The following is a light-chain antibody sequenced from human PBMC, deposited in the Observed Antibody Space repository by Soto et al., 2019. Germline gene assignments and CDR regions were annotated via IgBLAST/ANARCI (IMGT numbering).Light chain of an antibody. CDR1: QSVISSY. Sequence: EIVLTQSPGTLSMSPGKRATLSCRASQSVISSYLAWYQQKPGQAPRLLIYGASSRATGIPDRFSGSGSGTDFTLTISRLEPEDFAVYYCQQYDNSPITFGQGTRLEIK. CDR2: GAS. CDR3: QQYDNSPIT. J-gene: IGKJ5*01. V-gene: IGKV3-20*01.